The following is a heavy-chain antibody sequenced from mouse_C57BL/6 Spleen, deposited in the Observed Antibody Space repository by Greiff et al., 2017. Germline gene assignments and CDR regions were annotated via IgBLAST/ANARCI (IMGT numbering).Heavy chain of an antibody. V-gene: IGHV3-6*01. D-gene: IGHD2-4*01. CDR2: ISYDGSN. CDR1: GYSITSGYY. J-gene: IGHJ3*01. Sequence: EVKLLESGPGLVKPSQSLSLTCSVTGYSITSGYYWNWIRQFPGNKLEWMGYISYDGSNNYNPSLKNRISITRDTSKNQFFLKLNSVTTEDTATYYCARDYYDYDEDWFAYWGQGTLVTVSA. CDR3: ARDYYDYDEDWFAY.